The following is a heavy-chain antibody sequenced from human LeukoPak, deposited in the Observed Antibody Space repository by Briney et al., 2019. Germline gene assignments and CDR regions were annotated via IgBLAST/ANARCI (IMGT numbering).Heavy chain of an antibody. J-gene: IGHJ3*02. CDR1: GFTFSNYD. D-gene: IGHD1-26*01. CDR3: AGWELLLRGVGFDI. CDR2: VSDSGGTT. Sequence: GGSLRLSCAASGFTFSNYDMSWVRQAPGKGLEWVSGVSDSGGTTYYADSVKGRFTISRDNSKNTLYLQMNSLRAEDTAVYRCAGWELLLRGVGFDIWGQGTMVTVSS. V-gene: IGHV3-23*01.